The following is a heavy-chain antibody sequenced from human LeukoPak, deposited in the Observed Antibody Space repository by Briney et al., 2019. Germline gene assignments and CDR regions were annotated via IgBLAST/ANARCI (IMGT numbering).Heavy chain of an antibody. CDR3: AREHDYGDYDLSQIDY. J-gene: IGHJ4*02. CDR1: GFTFSSYS. Sequence: GGSLRLSCAASGFTFSSYSMNWVRQAPGKGLEWVSSISSSSSYIYYADSVKGRFTISRDNAKNSLYLQMNSLRAEDTAVYYCAREHDYGDYDLSQIDYWGQGTLVTVSS. V-gene: IGHV3-21*01. CDR2: ISSSSSYI. D-gene: IGHD4-17*01.